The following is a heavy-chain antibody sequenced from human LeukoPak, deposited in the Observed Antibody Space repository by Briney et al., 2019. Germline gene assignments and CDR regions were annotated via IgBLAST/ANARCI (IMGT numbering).Heavy chain of an antibody. V-gene: IGHV1-69*06. CDR2: IIPIFGTA. Sequence: SVKVSCKASGGTFSSYAISWVRQAPGQGLEWMGGIIPIFGTANYAQKFQGRVTITADKSTSTAYMELSSLRSEDTAVYYCARGRYYYGSGSGYYYYYMDVWGKGTTVTVSS. CDR1: GGTFSSYA. CDR3: ARGRYYYGSGSGYYYYYMDV. D-gene: IGHD3-10*01. J-gene: IGHJ6*03.